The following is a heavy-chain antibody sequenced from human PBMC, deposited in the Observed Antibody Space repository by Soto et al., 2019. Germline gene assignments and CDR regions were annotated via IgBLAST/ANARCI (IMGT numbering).Heavy chain of an antibody. Sequence: ASVKVSCKASGYTFTSYAMHWVRQAPGQRLEWMGWINAGNGNTKYSQKFQGRVTITRDTSASTAYMELSSLRSEDTAVYYCARGGEQLVPRYYYYGMDVWGQGTTVTVSS. J-gene: IGHJ6*02. CDR1: GYTFTSYA. V-gene: IGHV1-3*01. D-gene: IGHD6-13*01. CDR3: ARGGEQLVPRYYYYGMDV. CDR2: INAGNGNT.